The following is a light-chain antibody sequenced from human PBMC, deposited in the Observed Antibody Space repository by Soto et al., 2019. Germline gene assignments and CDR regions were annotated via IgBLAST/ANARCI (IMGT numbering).Light chain of an antibody. CDR3: TSYAGGNNV. CDR1: SSDVGGYNY. J-gene: IGLJ1*01. CDR2: EVN. Sequence: QSALTQPPSASGSPGQSVTISCTGTSSDVGGYNYVSWYQQHPGKVPKLMVYEVNKRPSGVPDRFSGSKSGNTASLTVSGLQAEDEADYYCTSYAGGNNVFGTGTKGTV. V-gene: IGLV2-8*01.